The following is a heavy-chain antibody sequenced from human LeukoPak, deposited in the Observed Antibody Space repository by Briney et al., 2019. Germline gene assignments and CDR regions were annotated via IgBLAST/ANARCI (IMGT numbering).Heavy chain of an antibody. Sequence: SSETLSLTCTVSGDSITNNHWSWIRQPPGKGLEWLGHISYTGNTNYNPSLKSRLTISEDTSKNHFSLTLTSVTAADTALYYCARHIFPDGSPFDSWGQGSLVTVSS. CDR3: ARHIFPDGSPFDS. CDR1: GDSITNNH. D-gene: IGHD3-10*01. CDR2: ISYTGNT. V-gene: IGHV4-59*08. J-gene: IGHJ4*02.